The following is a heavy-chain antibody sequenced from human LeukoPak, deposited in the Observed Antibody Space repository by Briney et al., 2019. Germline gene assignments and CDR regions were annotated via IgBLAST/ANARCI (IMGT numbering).Heavy chain of an antibody. V-gene: IGHV1-8*01. CDR2: MNPNSGNT. D-gene: IGHD3-22*01. J-gene: IGHJ4*02. CDR1: GYTFTSYD. CDR3: AKDSAMIVVVTTDY. Sequence: ASVKVSCKASGYTFTSYDINWVRQATGQGLEWMGWMNPNSGNTGYAQKFQGRVTMTRNTSISTAYMELSSLRAEDTAVYYCAKDSAMIVVVTTDYWGQGTLVTVSS.